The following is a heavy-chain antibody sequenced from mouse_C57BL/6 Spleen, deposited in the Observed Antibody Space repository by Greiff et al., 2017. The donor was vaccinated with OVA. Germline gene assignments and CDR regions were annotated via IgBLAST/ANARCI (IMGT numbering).Heavy chain of an antibody. Sequence: VQLVESGPGLVQPSQSLSITCTVSGFSLTSYGVHWVRQSPGKGLEWLGVIWSGGSTDYNAAFISRLSISKDNSKSQVFFKMNSLQADDTAIYYCARNPGTYWYFDVWGTGTTVTVSS. CDR2: IWSGGST. V-gene: IGHV2-2*01. J-gene: IGHJ1*03. D-gene: IGHD4-1*01. CDR3: ARNPGTYWYFDV. CDR1: GFSLTSYG.